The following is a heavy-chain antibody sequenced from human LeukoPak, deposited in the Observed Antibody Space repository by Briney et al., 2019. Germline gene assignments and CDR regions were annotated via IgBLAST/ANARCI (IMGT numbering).Heavy chain of an antibody. CDR2: IRYDGSNK. J-gene: IGHJ4*02. V-gene: IGHV3-30*02. Sequence: GGSLRLSCAASGFTFSSYGMHWVRQAPGKGLEGVAFIRYDGSNKYYADSVKGRFTISRDNSKNTLYLQMNSLRAEDTAVYYCAKDTRSMVRGVDYWGQGTLVTVSS. CDR1: GFTFSSYG. D-gene: IGHD3-10*01. CDR3: AKDTRSMVRGVDY.